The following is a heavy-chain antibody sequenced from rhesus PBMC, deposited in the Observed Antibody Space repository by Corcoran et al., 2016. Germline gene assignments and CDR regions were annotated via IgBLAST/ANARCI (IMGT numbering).Heavy chain of an antibody. Sequence: QVQLPESGPAVVQPSEPLSIPCAVSGGSISSSNCLSWIRQSPGKGLEWIGGIYGSGGSTEYNPSLKSRVTISIDTSKNQFSLKLSSVTAADSAVYYCGRRGYFYFYNSLDVWGRGVLVTVSS. CDR1: GGSISSSNC. D-gene: IGHD2-2*01. CDR2: IYGSGGST. J-gene: IGHJ5-2*02. V-gene: IGHV4-93*02. CDR3: GRRGYFYFYNSLDV.